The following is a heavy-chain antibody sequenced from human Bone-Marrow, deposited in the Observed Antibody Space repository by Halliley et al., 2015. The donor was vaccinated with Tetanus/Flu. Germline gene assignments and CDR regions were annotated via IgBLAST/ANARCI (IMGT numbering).Heavy chain of an antibody. D-gene: IGHD3-10*01. CDR2: ISSTGSDT. V-gene: IGHV3-11*05. J-gene: IGHJ4*02. CDR3: VRARGLWQKTAFDY. Sequence: WVSYISSTGSDTKYADSVKGRFTISRDNAKNSLYLQMNSLRAEDTAVYYCVRARGLWQKTAFDYWGQGTLVTVSS.